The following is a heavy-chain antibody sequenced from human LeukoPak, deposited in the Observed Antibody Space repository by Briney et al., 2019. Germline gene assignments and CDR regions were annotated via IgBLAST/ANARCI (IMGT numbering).Heavy chain of an antibody. D-gene: IGHD6-19*01. Sequence: PSETLPLTCTVSGGSISSSSYYWGWIRQPPGKGLEWIGSIYYSGSTYYNPSLKSRVTISVDTSKNQFSLKLSSVTAADTAVYYCASLTYSSGWIFQHWGQGTLVTVSS. CDR2: IYYSGST. J-gene: IGHJ1*01. CDR1: GGSISSSSYY. CDR3: ASLTYSSGWIFQH. V-gene: IGHV4-39*01.